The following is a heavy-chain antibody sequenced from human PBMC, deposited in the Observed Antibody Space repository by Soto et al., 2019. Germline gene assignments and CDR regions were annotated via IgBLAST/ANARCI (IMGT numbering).Heavy chain of an antibody. CDR2: IIPIFGTA. J-gene: IGHJ6*02. CDR3: ARDVLALDEQQLVLDYYYYYGMDV. D-gene: IGHD6-13*01. CDR1: GGTFSSYA. V-gene: IGHV1-69*13. Sequence: SVKVSCKASGGTFSSYAISWVRQAPGQGLEWMGGIIPIFGTANYAQKFQGRVTITADESTSTAYMELSSLRSEDTAVYYCARDVLALDEQQLVLDYYYYYGMDVWGQGTTVTVSS.